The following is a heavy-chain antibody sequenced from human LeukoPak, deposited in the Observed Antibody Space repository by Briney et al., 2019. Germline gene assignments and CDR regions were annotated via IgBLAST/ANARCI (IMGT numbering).Heavy chain of an antibody. J-gene: IGHJ6*03. CDR1: GGSFSGFY. D-gene: IGHD3-3*01. CDR3: ARVRHDPVEYGYYTDL. V-gene: IGHV4-34*01. Sequence: SETLSLTCAVDGGSFSGFYWSWIRQTQGRGLEWIGEINHTGNTNYNPSLTDYNPSLKSRVTMSVDSSKNELSLKVRSVTAADTGVYFCARVRHDPVEYGYYTDLWGKGTTVIVSS. CDR2: INHTGNT.